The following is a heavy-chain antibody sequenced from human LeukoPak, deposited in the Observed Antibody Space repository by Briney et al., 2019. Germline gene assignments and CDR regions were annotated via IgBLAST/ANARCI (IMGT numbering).Heavy chain of an antibody. Sequence: PGGSLRLSCAASGFTFSSYGMHWVRQAPGKGLEWVAVISYDGSIKYYADSVKGRFTISRDNAKQSLYLQMNSLSVEDTAVYYCAKDFYGYNWVNYFDYWGQGTLVTVSS. J-gene: IGHJ4*02. D-gene: IGHD5-24*01. CDR2: ISYDGSIK. CDR3: AKDFYGYNWVNYFDY. V-gene: IGHV3-30*18. CDR1: GFTFSSYG.